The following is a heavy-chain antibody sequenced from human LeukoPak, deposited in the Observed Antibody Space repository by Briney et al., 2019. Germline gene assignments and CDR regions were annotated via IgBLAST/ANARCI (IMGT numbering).Heavy chain of an antibody. D-gene: IGHD2-2*01. CDR3: AKKGCSSTSCSYIYYYMDV. Sequence: GGSLRLSCAASGFTFSGYWMHWVRQAPGKGLVWVSRINSDGSSTSYADSVKGRFTISRDNAKNSLYLQMNSLRAEDTAVYYCAKKGCSSTSCSYIYYYMDVWGKGTTVTVSS. V-gene: IGHV3-74*01. CDR1: GFTFSGYW. J-gene: IGHJ6*03. CDR2: INSDGSST.